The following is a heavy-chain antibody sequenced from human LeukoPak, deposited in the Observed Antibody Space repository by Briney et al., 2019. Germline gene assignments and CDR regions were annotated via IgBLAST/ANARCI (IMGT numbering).Heavy chain of an antibody. V-gene: IGHV4-34*01. CDR3: ARSGWYSFDI. CDR1: GGSFSGYY. Sequence: PSETLSLTCAVYGGSFSGYYWSWIRQPPGKGLEWIGEIHHSGSTNYNPSLKSRVTISVDTSKNQLSLKLSSVTAADTAVYYCARSGWYSFDIWGQGTMVTVSS. CDR2: IHHSGST. J-gene: IGHJ3*02. D-gene: IGHD6-19*01.